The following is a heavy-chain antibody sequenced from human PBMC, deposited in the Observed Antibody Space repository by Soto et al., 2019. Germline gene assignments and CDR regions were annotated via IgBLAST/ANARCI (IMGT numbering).Heavy chain of an antibody. D-gene: IGHD3-9*01. CDR2: IDPSDSYT. J-gene: IGHJ4*02. Sequence: GESLKISCKGSGYSFTSYWISWVRQMPGKGLEWMGRIDPSDSYTNYSPSFQGHVTISADKSISTAYLQWSSLKASDTAMYYCARLYSRSVLRYFDWPPTPDSGQGTLVTVSS. V-gene: IGHV5-10-1*01. CDR3: ARLYSRSVLRYFDWPPTPD. CDR1: GYSFTSYW.